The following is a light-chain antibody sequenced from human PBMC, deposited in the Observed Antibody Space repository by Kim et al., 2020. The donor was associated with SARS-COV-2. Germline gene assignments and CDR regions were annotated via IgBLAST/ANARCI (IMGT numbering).Light chain of an antibody. CDR3: SLNYAGGRM. CDR1: TGPVTSNQW. CDR2: ATN. V-gene: IGLV7-46*01. J-gene: IGLJ3*02. Sequence: QAVVTQEPSLTVSPGGTVTLTCGSNTGPVTSNQWPYWVQQKPGQVPRTLIYATNNKHSWTPARFSGSLFGGKAALTLSGAQPDDVADYYCSLNYAGGRMFGGGTQLTVL.